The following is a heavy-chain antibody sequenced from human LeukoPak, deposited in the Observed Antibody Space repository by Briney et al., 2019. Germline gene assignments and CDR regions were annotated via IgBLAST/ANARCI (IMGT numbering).Heavy chain of an antibody. Sequence: GGPLRLSCAASGFTFSSYAVSWVRQAPGKGLEWVSAISGSGGSTYYADSVKGRFTISRDNSKNTLYLQMNSLRAEDTAVYYCAKGEISGWYYFDYWGQGTLVTVSS. J-gene: IGHJ4*02. CDR1: GFTFSSYA. D-gene: IGHD6-19*01. CDR3: AKGEISGWYYFDY. CDR2: ISGSGGST. V-gene: IGHV3-23*01.